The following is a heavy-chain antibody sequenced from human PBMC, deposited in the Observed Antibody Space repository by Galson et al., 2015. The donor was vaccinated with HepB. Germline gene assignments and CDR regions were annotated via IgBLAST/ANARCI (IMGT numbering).Heavy chain of an antibody. CDR3: AGGGHYGAFDI. V-gene: IGHV1-24*01. CDR1: GYSLGEFS. CDR2: LDPEDGEA. J-gene: IGHJ3*02. Sequence: SVKVSCKVAGYSLGEFSLHWVRQAPGKGLEWMGGLDPEDGEAIYTQRLQGRVKMTEDTSTDTAHMELSGLRVEDTAVYYCAGGGHYGAFDIWGQGTMVIVSS. D-gene: IGHD3-16*01.